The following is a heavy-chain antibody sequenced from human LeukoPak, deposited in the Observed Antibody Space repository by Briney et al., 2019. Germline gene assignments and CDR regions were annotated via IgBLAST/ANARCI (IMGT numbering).Heavy chain of an antibody. CDR2: MKHDGSDK. D-gene: IGHD6-13*01. Sequence: PGGSLRLSCAASGFTFSSYWMTWVRQAPGKGLEWVANMKHDGSDKYYLDSVKGRFTISRDNSKNTLYLQMNSLRAEDTAVYYCAKDMYSSSWYYFDYWGQGTLVTVSS. CDR3: AKDMYSSSWYYFDY. CDR1: GFTFSSYW. J-gene: IGHJ4*02. V-gene: IGHV3-7*01.